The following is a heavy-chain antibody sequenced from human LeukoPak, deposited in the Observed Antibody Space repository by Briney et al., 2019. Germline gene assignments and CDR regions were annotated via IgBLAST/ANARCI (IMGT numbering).Heavy chain of an antibody. J-gene: IGHJ4*02. Sequence: GGSLRLSCAVPGFRIRSFWMSWGRPTPGKGLEWVADMNGDGSVTYYVDSVKGRFAVSRDNAKNSLYLQMSSLRAEDTAVYYCARDPAWGAIDYWGQGTLVTVSS. CDR1: GFRIRSFW. CDR2: MNGDGSVT. D-gene: IGHD7-27*01. V-gene: IGHV3-7*01. CDR3: ARDPAWGAIDY.